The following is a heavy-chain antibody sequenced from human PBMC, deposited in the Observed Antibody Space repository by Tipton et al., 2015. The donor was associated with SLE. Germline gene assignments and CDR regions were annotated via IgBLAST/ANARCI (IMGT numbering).Heavy chain of an antibody. D-gene: IGHD6-13*01. CDR1: GFTVSSNY. V-gene: IGHV3-53*05. CDR3: ARVRVAAAGADY. J-gene: IGHJ4*02. Sequence: SLRLSCAASGFTVSSNYMSWVRQAPGKGLEWVSVIYSGGSTYYADSVKGRFTISRDNSKNTLYPQMNSLRAEDTAVYYCARVRVAAAGADYWGQGTLVTVSS. CDR2: IYSGGST.